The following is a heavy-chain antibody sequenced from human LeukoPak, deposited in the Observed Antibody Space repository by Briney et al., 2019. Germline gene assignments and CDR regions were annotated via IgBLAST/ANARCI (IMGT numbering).Heavy chain of an antibody. CDR1: GFTFDDYA. CDR3: AKAGGRMEPRVWFDY. Sequence: GGSLRLSCAASGFTFDDYAMHWVRQAPGKGLEWVSLISRDGGSTYYADSVKGRFTISRDNSKNSLYLQMNSLRTEDTALYYCAKAGGRMEPRVWFDYWGQGTLVTVSS. CDR2: ISRDGGST. D-gene: IGHD3-16*01. V-gene: IGHV3-43*02. J-gene: IGHJ4*02.